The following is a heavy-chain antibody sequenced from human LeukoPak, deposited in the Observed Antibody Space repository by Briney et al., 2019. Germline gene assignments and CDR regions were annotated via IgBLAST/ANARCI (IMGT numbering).Heavy chain of an antibody. CDR1: GFTFSSYS. CDR3: ARAMVRGVIP. J-gene: IGHJ5*02. CDR2: ISSSSDTI. D-gene: IGHD3-10*01. V-gene: IGHV3-48*02. Sequence: HPGGSLRLSCAAYGFTFSSYSMHWVRQAPGKGLEWVSYISSSSDTIYYADSVKGRFTISRDSAKNSLYLQMNSLRDEDTAVYYCARAMVRGVIPWGQGSLVTVSS.